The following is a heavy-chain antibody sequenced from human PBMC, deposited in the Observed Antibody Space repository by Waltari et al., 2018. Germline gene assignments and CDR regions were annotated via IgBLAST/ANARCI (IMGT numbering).Heavy chain of an antibody. J-gene: IGHJ4*02. CDR1: GGSFSDYY. CDR3: AGGTASAWELGHS. Sequence: QVQLHPGGAGLLKPSETLSLTCVVYGGSFSDYYWSWIRQPPGKGLEWLGEIKQSGLTNYNPSVKRRATMSLDTSKNQFSLKLSSLTAADTAVYYCAGGTASAWELGHSWGQGTLVTVSS. D-gene: IGHD1-26*01. V-gene: IGHV4-34*01. CDR2: IKQSGLT.